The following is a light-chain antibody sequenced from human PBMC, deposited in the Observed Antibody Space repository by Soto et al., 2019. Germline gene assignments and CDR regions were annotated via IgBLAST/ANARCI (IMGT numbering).Light chain of an antibody. V-gene: IGKV3-15*01. CDR3: QEDTCSPLT. Sequence: GVSKSRDTFSLAKMEMARLSFRASQSVSNKLAWYQQKPGQAPRLLLYGASTRATGVPARFSGSGSGTEFNVTIMRLQPEDLAVYSCQEDTCSPLTFGEGTKVDI. CDR1: QSVSNK. J-gene: IGKJ4*02. CDR2: GAS.